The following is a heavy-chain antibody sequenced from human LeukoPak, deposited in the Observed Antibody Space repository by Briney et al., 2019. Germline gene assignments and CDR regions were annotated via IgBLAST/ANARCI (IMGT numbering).Heavy chain of an antibody. J-gene: IGHJ1*01. Sequence: PGGSLRLSCAASGFTFSSYAMHWVRQAPGKGLQYVSAVSSNGDSTFYANSVKGRFTISRDNSKNTLYLQMGSLRAEDTTVYFCARDRFSSTWFGYFQHWGQGALVTVSS. D-gene: IGHD6-13*01. CDR1: GFTFSSYA. CDR3: ARDRFSSTWFGYFQH. V-gene: IGHV3-64*01. CDR2: VSSNGDST.